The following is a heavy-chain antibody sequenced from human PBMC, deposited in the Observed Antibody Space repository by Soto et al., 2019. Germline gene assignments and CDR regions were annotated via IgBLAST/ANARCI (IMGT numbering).Heavy chain of an antibody. CDR3: ARSKYSISSFDY. CDR1: GFSLSTDDVG. CDR2: IYWDDDK. Sequence: SGPTLVNPTQTLTLTCTFSGFSLSTDDVGVGWIRQPPGKALDWLAVIYWDDDKRYSPSLKSRLAITKDTSKNQVLLTMTNMDPVDTATYFCARSKYSISSFDYWGQGALVTVSS. V-gene: IGHV2-5*02. D-gene: IGHD6-6*01. J-gene: IGHJ4*02.